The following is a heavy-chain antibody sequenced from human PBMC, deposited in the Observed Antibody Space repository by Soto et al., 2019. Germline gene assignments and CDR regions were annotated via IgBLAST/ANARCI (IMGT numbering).Heavy chain of an antibody. V-gene: IGHV3-30*03. CDR3: AGYYHSSGPPSFDY. CDR1: GFTFSSYG. D-gene: IGHD3-22*01. Sequence: QVQLVESGGGVVQPGRSLRLSCAASGFTFSSYGMHWVRQAPGKGLEWVAVISYDGSNKYYADSVKGRFTISRDNSKNTLYLQMNSLRAEDTAVYYCAGYYHSSGPPSFDYWGQGTLVTVSS. J-gene: IGHJ4*02. CDR2: ISYDGSNK.